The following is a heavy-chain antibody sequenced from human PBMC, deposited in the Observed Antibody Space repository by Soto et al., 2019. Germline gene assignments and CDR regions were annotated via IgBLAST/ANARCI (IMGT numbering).Heavy chain of an antibody. D-gene: IGHD2-15*01. CDR1: GFTFSSYG. J-gene: IGHJ4*02. Sequence: PGGSLRLSCAASGFTFSSYGMHWVRQAPGKGLEWVAVIWYDGSNKYYADSVKGRFTISRDNSKNTLYLQMNSLRAEDTAVYYCATLVTDRPDLDYWGQGTLVTVSS. V-gene: IGHV3-33*01. CDR2: IWYDGSNK. CDR3: ATLVTDRPDLDY.